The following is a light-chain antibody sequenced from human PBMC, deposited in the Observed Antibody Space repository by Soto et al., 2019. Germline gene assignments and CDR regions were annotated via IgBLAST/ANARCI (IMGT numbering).Light chain of an antibody. Sequence: DIQMTQSPSTLSASVGDRVTITCRASQTISNYLAWYQQKPGKAPKLLISKASSLESGVPSRFSGSRCGTEFTLTISSLQPDDFATYYCQQYNSYPAWTFGQGTKVEMK. CDR2: KAS. V-gene: IGKV1-5*03. J-gene: IGKJ1*01. CDR3: QQYNSYPAWT. CDR1: QTISNY.